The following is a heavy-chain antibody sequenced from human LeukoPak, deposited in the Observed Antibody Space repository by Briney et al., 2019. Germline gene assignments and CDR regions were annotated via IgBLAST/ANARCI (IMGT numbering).Heavy chain of an antibody. D-gene: IGHD6-6*01. CDR2: IRYDGSNK. Sequence: GGSLRLSCAASGFTFSSYGMHWVRQAPGKGLEWVAFIRYDGSNKYYADSVKGRFTISRDSSKNTLYLQMDSLRSDDTAVYYCARELASPPYYFDYWGQGTLVTVSS. CDR3: ARELASPPYYFDY. CDR1: GFTFSSYG. V-gene: IGHV3-30*02. J-gene: IGHJ4*02.